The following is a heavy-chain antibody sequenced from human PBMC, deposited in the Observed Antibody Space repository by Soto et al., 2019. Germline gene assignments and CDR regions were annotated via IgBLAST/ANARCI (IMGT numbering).Heavy chain of an antibody. CDR2: INSDGSST. CDR1: GFTFSSYW. Sequence: SLRLSCAASGFTFSSYWMHWVHQAPGKGLVWVSRINSDGSSTSYADSVKGRFTISRDNAKSTLYLQMNSLRAEDTAVYYCARDPVYDFWSGYGNYYYYYGMDVWGQGTTVTVSS. CDR3: ARDPVYDFWSGYGNYYYYYGMDV. D-gene: IGHD3-3*01. V-gene: IGHV3-74*01. J-gene: IGHJ6*02.